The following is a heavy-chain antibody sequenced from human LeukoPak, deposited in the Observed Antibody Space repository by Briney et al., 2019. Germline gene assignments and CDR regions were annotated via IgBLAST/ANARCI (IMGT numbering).Heavy chain of an antibody. CDR2: IYYSGST. Sequence: SETLSLTCTVSGGSISIYYWSWIRQPPGKGLEWIGYIYYSGSTNYNPSLKSRVTISVDTSKNQFSLKLSSVTAADTAVYYCAREGRYGGYFDYWGQGTLVTVSS. CDR3: AREGRYGGYFDY. CDR1: GGSISIYY. J-gene: IGHJ4*02. D-gene: IGHD1-26*01. V-gene: IGHV4-59*01.